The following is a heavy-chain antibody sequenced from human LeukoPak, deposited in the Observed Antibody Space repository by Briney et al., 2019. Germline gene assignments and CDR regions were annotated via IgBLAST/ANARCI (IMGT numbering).Heavy chain of an antibody. CDR2: IIPIFGTA. Sequence: GASVKVSCKASGGTFSSYAISWVRQAPGQGLEWMGGIIPIFGTANYAQKFQGRVTITADESTGTAYMELSSLRSEDTAVYYCARDGGWGSGYYYGPDAFDIWGQGTMVTVSS. V-gene: IGHV1-69*13. J-gene: IGHJ3*02. CDR3: ARDGGWGSGYYYGPDAFDI. CDR1: GGTFSSYA. D-gene: IGHD3-3*01.